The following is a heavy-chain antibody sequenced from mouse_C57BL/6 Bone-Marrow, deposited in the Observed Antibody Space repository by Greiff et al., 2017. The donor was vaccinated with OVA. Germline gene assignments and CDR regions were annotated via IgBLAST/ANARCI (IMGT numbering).Heavy chain of an antibody. CDR2: IRNKANGYTT. V-gene: IGHV7-3*01. D-gene: IGHD1-1*01. CDR3: ARFPFYYYGSSYGYFDD. CDR1: GFTFTDYY. Sequence: EVQRVESGGGLVQPGGSLSLSCAASGFTFTDYYMSWVRQPPGKALEWLGFIRNKANGYTTEYSASVKGRFTISRDNSQSILYLQMNALRAEDSATYYCARFPFYYYGSSYGYFDDWGQGTTLTVSS. J-gene: IGHJ2*01.